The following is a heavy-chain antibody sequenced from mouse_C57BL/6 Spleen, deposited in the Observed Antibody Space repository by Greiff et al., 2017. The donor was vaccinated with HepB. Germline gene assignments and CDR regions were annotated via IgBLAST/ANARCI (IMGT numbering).Heavy chain of an antibody. Sequence: VQLQQSGAELVRPGSSVKLSCKASGYTFTSYWMHWVKQRPIQGLEWIGNIDPSDSETHYNQKFKDKATLTVDKSSSTAYMQLSSLTSEDSAVYYCARGDYDGLAYWGQGTLVTVSA. CDR1: GYTFTSYW. CDR2: IDPSDSET. J-gene: IGHJ3*01. D-gene: IGHD2-4*01. V-gene: IGHV1-52*01. CDR3: ARGDYDGLAY.